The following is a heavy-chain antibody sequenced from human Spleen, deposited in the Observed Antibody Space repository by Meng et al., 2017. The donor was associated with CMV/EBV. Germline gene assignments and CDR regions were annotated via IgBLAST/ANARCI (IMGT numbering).Heavy chain of an antibody. Sequence: SETLSLTCTVSGGSITSGNYYWGWIRQSPGKGLVWIGSIYYSGSTYYSPSLKSRVTISVDPSRNQFSLKMAYVTAADTAVYYCARVGSSSSFGIDSWGQGSLVTVSS. V-gene: IGHV4-39*07. CDR1: GGSITSGNYY. D-gene: IGHD6-6*01. J-gene: IGHJ4*02. CDR2: IYYSGST. CDR3: ARVGSSSSFGIDS.